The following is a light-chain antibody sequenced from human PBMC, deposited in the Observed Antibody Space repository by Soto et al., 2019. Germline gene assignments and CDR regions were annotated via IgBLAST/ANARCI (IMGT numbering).Light chain of an antibody. J-gene: IGLJ1*01. V-gene: IGLV2-11*01. Sequence: QLVLTQPRSVSGAPGQSVAISCTGTSSDIGAYDYVSWYRQYPGQAPNLLIYDVNKRPSGVPDRFFGSKSGNTASLTISGLQAEDDADYYCCSYAGSCFVFGTGTKLTVL. CDR3: CSYAGSCFV. CDR1: SSDIGAYDY. CDR2: DVN.